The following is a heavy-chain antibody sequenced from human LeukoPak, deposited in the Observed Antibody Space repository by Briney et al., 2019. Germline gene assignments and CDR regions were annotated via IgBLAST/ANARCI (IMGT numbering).Heavy chain of an antibody. CDR2: ISGGGSST. Sequence: GGSLRLSCAASGFTFSSYAMSWVRQAPGEGLEWVSGISGGGSSTYYADSVKGQFTISRDNSKNTLYLQVNSLRADDTAVYYCAKMDFGSGSYYILNSPDYWGQGTLVTVSS. CDR1: GFTFSSYA. J-gene: IGHJ4*02. V-gene: IGHV3-23*01. CDR3: AKMDFGSGSYYILNSPDY. D-gene: IGHD3-10*01.